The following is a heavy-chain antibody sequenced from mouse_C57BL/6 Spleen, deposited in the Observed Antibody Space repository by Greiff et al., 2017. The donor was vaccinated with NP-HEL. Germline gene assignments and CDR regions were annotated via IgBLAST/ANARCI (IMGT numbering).Heavy chain of an antibody. J-gene: IGHJ4*01. D-gene: IGHD2-10*01. CDR3: ARSWVCLLPDYYAMDY. CDR1: GYTFTDYY. V-gene: IGHV1-26*01. Sequence: EVQLQQSGPELVKPGASVKISCKASGYTFTDYYMNWVKQSHGKSLEWIGDINPNNGGTSYNQKFKGKATLTVDKSSSTAYMELRSLTSEDSAVYYCARSWVCLLPDYYAMDYWGQGTSVTVSS. CDR2: INPNNGGT.